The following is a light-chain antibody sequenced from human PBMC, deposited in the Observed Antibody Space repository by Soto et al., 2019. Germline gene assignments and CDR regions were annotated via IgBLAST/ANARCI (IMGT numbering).Light chain of an antibody. V-gene: IGKV3-20*01. Sequence: EIVLTQSPGTLSLSPGERATLSCRASQSVSSSYLAWYQPKPGQAPRLLIYGASSRATGIPDRFSGSGSGTDFTLTISRLEPEDFAVYYGQQYGSSPYTFGQGTKLEIK. J-gene: IGKJ2*01. CDR2: GAS. CDR3: QQYGSSPYT. CDR1: QSVSSSY.